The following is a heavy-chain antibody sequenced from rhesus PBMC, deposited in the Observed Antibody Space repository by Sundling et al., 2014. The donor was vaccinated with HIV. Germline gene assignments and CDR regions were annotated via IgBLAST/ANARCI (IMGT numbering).Heavy chain of an antibody. D-gene: IGHD3-28*01. V-gene: IGHV3-136*01. CDR3: VRDPNYASGHYTVGY. CDR1: GFSFSAYG. J-gene: IGHJ4*01. Sequence: EVRLVESGGGLVQPGGSLRLSCRASGFSFSAYGMSWVRQAPGKGLEWVSSISAGSDYRYYTDSVKGRFTISRDNDKNSLSLQMNSLRGEDTAVYYCVRDPNYASGHYTVGYWGQGVLVTVSS. CDR2: ISAGSDYR.